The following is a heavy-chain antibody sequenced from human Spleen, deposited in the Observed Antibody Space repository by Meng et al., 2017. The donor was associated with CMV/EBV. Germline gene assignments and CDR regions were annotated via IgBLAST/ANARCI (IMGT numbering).Heavy chain of an antibody. CDR2: ISSRSDYI. V-gene: IGHV3-21*04. CDR3: ARGGYCSGTSCLLDY. J-gene: IGHJ4*02. Sequence: GESLKISCAASGFAFSGYSVNWVRQAPGKGLEWVSSISSRSDYIYYAESVKGRFTISRDNAKNTLYLQMNSLRVEDTAVYYCARGGYCSGTSCLLDYWGQGTLVTVSS. D-gene: IGHD2-2*01. CDR1: GFAFSGYS.